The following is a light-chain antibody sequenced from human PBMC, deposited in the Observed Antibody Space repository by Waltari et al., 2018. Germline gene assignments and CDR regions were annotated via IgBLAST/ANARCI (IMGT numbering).Light chain of an antibody. J-gene: IGKJ1*01. Sequence: EIVMTQSPATLSVSPGERATLSCSASQSVSSNLAWYQQKPGQSPRLLIYGASTRATGIAARFSGIGSGTDFTLTISSLQSEDLALYYCQQYNDWPRTFGQGTKVEI. CDR1: QSVSSN. V-gene: IGKV3-15*01. CDR3: QQYNDWPRT. CDR2: GAS.